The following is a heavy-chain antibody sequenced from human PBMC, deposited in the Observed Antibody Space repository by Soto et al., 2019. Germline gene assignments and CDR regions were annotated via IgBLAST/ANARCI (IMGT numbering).Heavy chain of an antibody. J-gene: IGHJ5*02. CDR1: GFTFSSYW. V-gene: IGHV3-7*01. D-gene: IGHD1-1*01. Sequence: PGGSLRLSCAASGFTFSSYWMSWVRQAPGKGLEWVANIKQDGSEKYYVDSVKGRFTISRDNAKNSLYLQMNSLRAEDTAVYYCARDHWRTNRNWFDPWGQGTLVTVSS. CDR3: ARDHWRTNRNWFDP. CDR2: IKQDGSEK.